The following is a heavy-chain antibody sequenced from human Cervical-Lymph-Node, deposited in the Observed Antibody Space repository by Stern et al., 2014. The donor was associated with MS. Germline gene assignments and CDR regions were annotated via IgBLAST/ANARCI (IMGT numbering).Heavy chain of an antibody. D-gene: IGHD3-10*01. J-gene: IGHJ6*02. Sequence: VQLVESGAEVMQPGASVKGSCKASGYTFNVYYIHWVRQAPGQGLEWMGRINPNSGATNHAQKFQGRVTMTRDTSISTAYMELSRLRSDDTAMYYCARDGEPYYYGAGTYVDYYYGMDVWGQGTTVTVSS. CDR2: INPNSGAT. V-gene: IGHV1-2*06. CDR3: ARDGEPYYYGAGTYVDYYYGMDV. CDR1: GYTFNVYY.